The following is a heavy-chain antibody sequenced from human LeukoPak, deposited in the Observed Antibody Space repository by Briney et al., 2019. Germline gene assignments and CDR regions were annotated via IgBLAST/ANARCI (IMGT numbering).Heavy chain of an antibody. Sequence: SETLSLTCTVSGGSISSSSYYWGWIRQPPGRGLEWIGSIYYSGSTYYNPSLKSRVTISVDTSKNQFSLKLSSVTAADTAAYYCGVAAAGRPFDYWGQGTLVTVSS. V-gene: IGHV4-39*01. CDR1: GGSISSSSYY. J-gene: IGHJ4*02. CDR2: IYYSGST. D-gene: IGHD6-13*01. CDR3: GVAAAGRPFDY.